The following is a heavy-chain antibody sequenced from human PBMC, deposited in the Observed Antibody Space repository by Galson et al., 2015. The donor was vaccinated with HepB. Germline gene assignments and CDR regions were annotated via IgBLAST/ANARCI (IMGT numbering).Heavy chain of an antibody. V-gene: IGHV3-66*02. CDR2: IYDGGSI. CDR3: ARAGHYGGKGNWFDS. Sequence: SLRLSCAASGFTVGASYMSWVRQAPGKGLEWVSVIYDGGSIYYADFAKGRFSISRDNSKNTLYLQMSGLRAEDTAVYYCARAGHYGGKGNWFDSWGQGTLVTASS. CDR1: GFTVGASY. J-gene: IGHJ5*01. D-gene: IGHD4-23*01.